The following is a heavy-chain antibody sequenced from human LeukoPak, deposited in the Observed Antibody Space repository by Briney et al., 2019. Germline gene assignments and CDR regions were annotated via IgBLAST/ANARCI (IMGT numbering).Heavy chain of an antibody. CDR1: GFTFSDYY. J-gene: IGHJ3*02. CDR3: ARTTGSGWYRAFDI. CDR2: ISSSGSTI. Sequence: GGSLRLSCAASGFTFSDYYMSWIRQAPGKGLEWVSYISSSGSTIYYADSVKGRFTISRDNAKNSLYLQMNSLRAEDTAVYYCARTTGSGWYRAFDIWGQGTMVTVSS. D-gene: IGHD6-19*01. V-gene: IGHV3-11*01.